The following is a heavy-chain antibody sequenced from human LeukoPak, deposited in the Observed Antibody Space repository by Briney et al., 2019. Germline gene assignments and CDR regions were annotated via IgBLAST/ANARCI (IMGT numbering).Heavy chain of an antibody. CDR1: GFTLDNYA. CDR2: IKWNGGEI. V-gene: IGHV3-9*01. Sequence: GRSLRLSCAASGFTLDNYAMNWVRQAPGKGLEWVADIKWNGGEIDYVDSVKGRFTISRDNAKNSLYLQMNSLRVEDTALYYCTKDMFYKLGNCFEYWGLGTLVTVSS. CDR3: TKDMFYKLGNCFEY. D-gene: IGHD5-24*01. J-gene: IGHJ4*02.